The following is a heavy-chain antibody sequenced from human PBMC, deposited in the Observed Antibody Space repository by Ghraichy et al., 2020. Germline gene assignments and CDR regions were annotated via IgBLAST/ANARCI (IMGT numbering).Heavy chain of an antibody. Sequence: ESLSLTCTVSGGSISTYFWSWVRQPPGKGLEWIGSIHYSGSTNYNPSLKSRVIISVDTSKNQFSLRLTSVTAADTAVYFCASQQLPRLYYGMDVWGQGTTVTVSS. V-gene: IGHV4-59*01. CDR3: ASQQLPRLYYGMDV. J-gene: IGHJ6*02. CDR2: IHYSGST. CDR1: GGSISTYF. D-gene: IGHD6-13*01.